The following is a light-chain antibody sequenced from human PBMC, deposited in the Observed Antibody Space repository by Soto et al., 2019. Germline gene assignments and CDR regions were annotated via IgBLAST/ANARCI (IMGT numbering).Light chain of an antibody. CDR2: DAS. CDR1: QNVNRY. V-gene: IGKV3-11*01. CDR3: HHRVNWPT. Sequence: EIVLTQSPATLSLSPGGRAILSCRASQNVNRYLGWYQQKPGQAPRLLIYDASNRATGIPARFSGSGSGTDFSLTISSLEPEDFAVYYCHHRVNWPTFGPGTKVDMK. J-gene: IGKJ3*01.